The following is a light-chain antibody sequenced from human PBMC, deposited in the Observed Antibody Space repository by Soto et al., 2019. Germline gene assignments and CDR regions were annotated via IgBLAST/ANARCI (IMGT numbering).Light chain of an antibody. CDR1: HSISSL. J-gene: IGKJ3*01. Sequence: DIQLTQSTSSLSASVGDRVTLTCRASHSISSLLNWYQQKPGKAPKILIYAASKLETGVSSRFSGSGNGTDFTLTISGLQPEDSATYYCQQSFSSPFTFGPGTKVDI. V-gene: IGKV1-39*01. CDR2: AAS. CDR3: QQSFSSPFT.